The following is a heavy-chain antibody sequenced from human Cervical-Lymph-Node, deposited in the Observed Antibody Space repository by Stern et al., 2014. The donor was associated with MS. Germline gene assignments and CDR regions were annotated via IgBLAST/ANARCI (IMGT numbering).Heavy chain of an antibody. D-gene: IGHD2-15*01. CDR2: INPGLGST. J-gene: IGHJ4*02. V-gene: IGHV1-46*01. CDR1: GYTMTGNY. Sequence: QVQLVQSGAEVKKPGASVKVSCRASGYTMTGNYIHWLRQAPGQVFEWMGMINPGLGSTTYAQKFQGRVAMTSDTSTSTVYMELTSLRSEDTAVYYCARQHCDATSCYFYFDYWGQGALVTVS. CDR3: ARQHCDATSCYFYFDY.